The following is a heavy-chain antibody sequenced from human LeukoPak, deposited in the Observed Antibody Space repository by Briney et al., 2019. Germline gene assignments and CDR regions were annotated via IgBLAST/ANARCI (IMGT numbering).Heavy chain of an antibody. Sequence: GGSLRLSCAASGFTFSDYYMSWIRQAPGKGLEWVSYISSSGSTIYYADSVKGRFTISRDNAKNSLYLQMNSLRAEDTAVYYYARDRVDIVASPFDYWGQGTLVTVS. CDR1: GFTFSDYY. V-gene: IGHV3-11*04. CDR3: ARDRVDIVASPFDY. D-gene: IGHD5-12*01. CDR2: ISSSGSTI. J-gene: IGHJ4*02.